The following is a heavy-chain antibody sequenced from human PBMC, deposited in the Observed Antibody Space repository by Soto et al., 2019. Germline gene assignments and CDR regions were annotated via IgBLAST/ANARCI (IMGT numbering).Heavy chain of an antibody. V-gene: IGHV3-23*01. J-gene: IGHJ4*02. D-gene: IGHD6-6*01. CDR3: ASSIPHGSSTFYFDY. Sequence: GGSLRLSCAASGFTFSSYAMSWVRQAPGKGLEWVSAISGSGGSTYYADSVKGRFTISRDNSKNTLYLQMNSLRAEDTAVYYCASSIPHGSSTFYFDYWGKGTLVTVSS. CDR2: ISGSGGST. CDR1: GFTFSSYA.